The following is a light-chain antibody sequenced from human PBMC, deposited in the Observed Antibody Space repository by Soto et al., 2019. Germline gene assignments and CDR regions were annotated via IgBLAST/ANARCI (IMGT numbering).Light chain of an antibody. CDR2: GNN. J-gene: IGLJ3*02. CDR1: SSNIGAGYD. CDR3: HSYDRSLSGSV. Sequence: VLTQPPSVSGAPGQRVTISCSGGSSNIGAGYDVHWYQQLPETPPKLLIYGNNIRPSGVPDRFSGSKSGTSASLAITGLQAEDEADYYCHSYDRSLSGSVFGGGTKLTVL. V-gene: IGLV1-40*01.